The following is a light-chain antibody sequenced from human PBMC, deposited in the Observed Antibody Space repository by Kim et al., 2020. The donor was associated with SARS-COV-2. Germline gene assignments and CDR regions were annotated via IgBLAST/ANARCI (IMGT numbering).Light chain of an antibody. CDR2: KAS. V-gene: IGKV1-5*03. CDR3: QQYSSNLYT. CDR1: QSISTW. Sequence: DIQMTQSPSTLSASVGDRVTITCRASQSISTWLAWYQQKPGKAPKLLIYKASSLESGVPSRFSGSGSGTEFTLTISSLQPDDFATYYCQQYSSNLYTFGQGTKLEI. J-gene: IGKJ2*01.